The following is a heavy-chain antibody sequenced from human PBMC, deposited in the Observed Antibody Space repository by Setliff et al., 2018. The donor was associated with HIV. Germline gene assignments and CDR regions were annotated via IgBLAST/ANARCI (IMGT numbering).Heavy chain of an antibody. D-gene: IGHD1-7*01. J-gene: IGHJ4*02. CDR3: ARHGTWNSQRFHFDY. CDR2: IYTSGST. CDR1: GDSISTYC. Sequence: SETLSLTCTVSGDSISTYCWIWIRQPPGKGLEWIGNIYTSGSTNYNPSLKSRVTISVDTSKNQFSLRLTSVAAADTAIYYCARHGTWNSQRFHFDYWGQGTPVTVSS. V-gene: IGHV4-4*09.